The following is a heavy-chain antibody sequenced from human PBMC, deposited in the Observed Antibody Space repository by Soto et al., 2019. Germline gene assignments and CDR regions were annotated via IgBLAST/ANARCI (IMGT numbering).Heavy chain of an antibody. CDR2: ILPFFGTS. CDR3: ARGPALGGHSDAFEV. V-gene: IGHV1-69*14. CDR1: GGSFRREA. J-gene: IGHJ3*01. Sequence: QVQLVQSGAEVKKPGSSVKVSCKASGGSFRREAINWVRQAPGQGPEWMGNILPFFGTSDYAQKFQGRVTATADMSTTTVYLALRSLRVEGTAVYYRARGPALGGHSDAFEVWGQGTRVIVSS. D-gene: IGHD2-15*01.